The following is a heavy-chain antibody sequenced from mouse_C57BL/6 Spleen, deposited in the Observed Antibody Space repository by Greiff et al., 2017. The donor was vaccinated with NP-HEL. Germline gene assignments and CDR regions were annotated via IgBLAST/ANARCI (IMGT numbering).Heavy chain of an antibody. V-gene: IGHV1-26*01. CDR2: INPNNGGT. CDR3: ARLTIYYYGSSYAMDY. CDR1: GYTFTDYY. J-gene: IGHJ4*01. Sequence: EVQLQQSGPELVKPGASVKISCKASGYTFTDYYMNWVKQSHGKSLEWIGDINPNNGGTSYNQKFKGKATLTVDKSSSTAYMELRSLTSEDSAVYYCARLTIYYYGSSYAMDYWGQGTSVTVSS. D-gene: IGHD1-1*01.